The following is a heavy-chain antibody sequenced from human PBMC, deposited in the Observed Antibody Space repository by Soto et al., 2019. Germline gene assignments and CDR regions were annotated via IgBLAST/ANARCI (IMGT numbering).Heavy chain of an antibody. Sequence: SETLSLTCTVSGGSISSSSCYRGWIHQPPGKGLEWIGSIYYSGSTYYNPSLKSRVTISVDTSKNQFSLKLSSVTAADMAVYYCARHTPAISISDHWGQGTLVTVSS. J-gene: IGHJ4*02. V-gene: IGHV4-39*01. CDR3: ARHTPAISISDH. CDR2: IYYSGST. D-gene: IGHD2-15*01. CDR1: GGSISSSSCY.